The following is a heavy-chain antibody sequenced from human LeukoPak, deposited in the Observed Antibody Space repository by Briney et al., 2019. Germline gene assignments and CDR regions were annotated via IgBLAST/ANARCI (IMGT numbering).Heavy chain of an antibody. CDR3: ASEGLRFLEWLYFDY. CDR1: GFTVSSNY. J-gene: IGHJ4*02. D-gene: IGHD3-3*01. CDR2: IYSGGST. V-gene: IGHV3-66*02. Sequence: GGSLRLSSAVSGFTVSSNYMRWVRQAPGKGLEWVSVIYSGGSTYYADSVKGRFTISRDNSKNTMYLQMNSLRAEDTAVYYCASEGLRFLEWLYFDYWGQGTLVTVSS.